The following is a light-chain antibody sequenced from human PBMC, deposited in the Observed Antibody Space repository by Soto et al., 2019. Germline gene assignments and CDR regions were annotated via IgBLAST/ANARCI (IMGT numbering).Light chain of an antibody. Sequence: DTVMTQPPLSPPVTPGEPASISCRSSQSLLHSNGYNYLDWYLQKPGQSPQLLIYLGSNRASGVPDRFSGSGSGTDFTLKISRVEAEDVGVYYCMQPLQSWTLGQGTKVDIK. CDR3: MQPLQSWT. J-gene: IGKJ1*01. CDR2: LGS. CDR1: QSLLHSNGYNY. V-gene: IGKV2-28*01.